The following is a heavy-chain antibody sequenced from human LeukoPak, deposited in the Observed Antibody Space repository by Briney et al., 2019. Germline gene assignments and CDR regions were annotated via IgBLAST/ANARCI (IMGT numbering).Heavy chain of an antibody. D-gene: IGHD6-13*01. J-gene: IGHJ6*02. CDR1: GFTFSNFL. Sequence: GGSLRLSCAASGFTFSNFLMTWVRQAPGKGLEWVSAISGSGRSTYYADSVKGRFTISRDNSKNTLNLQMNSLRAEDTAVYYCAKDRGYTSSWLTPDYYYYYGMDVWGQGTTVTVSS. CDR3: AKDRGYTSSWLTPDYYYYYGMDV. V-gene: IGHV3-23*01. CDR2: ISGSGRST.